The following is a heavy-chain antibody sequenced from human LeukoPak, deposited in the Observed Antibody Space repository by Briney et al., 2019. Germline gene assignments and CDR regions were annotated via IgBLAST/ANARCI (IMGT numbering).Heavy chain of an antibody. D-gene: IGHD6-19*01. CDR3: ARGRRQLDN. CDR2: TAFGGST. J-gene: IGHJ4*02. V-gene: IGHV4-59*01. Sequence: PSETLSLTCSVSGGSISGYHWSWLRQSPGKRLEWIAYTAFGGSTDYNPSLKSRVTISMDTSKNQVSLELYSTTTADTAVYYCARGRRQLDNWGQGTQVTVSS. CDR1: GGSISGYH.